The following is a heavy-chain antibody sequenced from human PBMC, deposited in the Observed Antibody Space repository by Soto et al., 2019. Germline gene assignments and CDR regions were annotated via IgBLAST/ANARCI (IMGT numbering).Heavy chain of an antibody. J-gene: IGHJ4*02. V-gene: IGHV4-39*01. Sequence: SETLSLTCTVSGGSISSSYNYWGWIRQPPGRGLEWIGSVYYSGSTFYNPSLESRVTISVDTSKNQFSLRLSSVTAADTTVYYCARHVVVTNDGGHYFDYWGQGTQVTVSS. CDR1: GGSISSSYNY. CDR3: ARHVVVTNDGGHYFDY. CDR2: VYYSGST. D-gene: IGHD2-21*02.